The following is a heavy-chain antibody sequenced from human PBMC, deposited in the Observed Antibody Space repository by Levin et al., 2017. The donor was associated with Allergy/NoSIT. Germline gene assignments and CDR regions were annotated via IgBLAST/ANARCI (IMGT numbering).Heavy chain of an antibody. Sequence: GESLKISCKGSGYSFTSYWIGWVRQMPGKGLEWMGIISPGDSDARYSPSFQGQVTISADKSISTAYLQWSTLKASDTAMYYCARHVRSRRGGYHYGYGNNEKYSYDRSGFQGPDYWGQGTLVTVSS. CDR3: ARHVRSRRGGYHYGYGNNEKYSYDRSGFQGPDY. CDR1: GYSFTSYW. J-gene: IGHJ4*02. CDR2: ISPGDSDA. D-gene: IGHD3-22*01. V-gene: IGHV5-51*01.